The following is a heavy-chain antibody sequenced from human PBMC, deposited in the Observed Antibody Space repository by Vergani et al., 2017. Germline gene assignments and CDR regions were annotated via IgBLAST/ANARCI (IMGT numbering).Heavy chain of an antibody. Sequence: QVQLVQSGAEVKKPGASVTVSCKASGYTFTSYDINWVRQATGQGLEWMGWMNPNSGNTGYAQKFQGRVTMTRNTSISTAYMELSSLRSEDTAVYYCAGGTPRVYYYGMDVWGQGTTVTVSS. CDR1: GYTFTSYD. V-gene: IGHV1-8*01. J-gene: IGHJ6*02. CDR3: AGGTPRVYYYGMDV. D-gene: IGHD6-13*01. CDR2: MNPNSGNT.